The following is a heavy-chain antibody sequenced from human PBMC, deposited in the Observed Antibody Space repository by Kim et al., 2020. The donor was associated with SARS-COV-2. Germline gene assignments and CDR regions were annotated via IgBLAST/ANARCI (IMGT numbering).Heavy chain of an antibody. CDR3: ASGFYDSHGYPDYFDN. CDR1: GDTFRGHV. J-gene: IGHJ4*02. Sequence: SVKVSCEASGDTFRGHVMAWVRQAPGQGLEWIGGIVPLYNMVNYDQKFQGRVTVSADVSTTTAYMELSSLTAEDTAIYYCASGFYDSHGYPDYFDNWGQGTMVTVSS. D-gene: IGHD3-22*01. V-gene: IGHV1-69*13. CDR2: IVPLYNMV.